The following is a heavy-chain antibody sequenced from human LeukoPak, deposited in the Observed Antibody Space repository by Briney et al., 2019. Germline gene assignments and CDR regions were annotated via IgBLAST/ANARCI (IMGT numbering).Heavy chain of an antibody. CDR1: GFTFSDYY. Sequence: GGSLRLSCAASGFTFSDYYMTWIRQAPGKGLEWVSYISGVASDIYCGDSVKGRFTISRDNAKNSVYLQMNSLRPDDTAVYYCARGGAQGMDVWGHGTTVTVSS. D-gene: IGHD1-26*01. V-gene: IGHV3-11*01. J-gene: IGHJ6*02. CDR2: ISGVASDI. CDR3: ARGGAQGMDV.